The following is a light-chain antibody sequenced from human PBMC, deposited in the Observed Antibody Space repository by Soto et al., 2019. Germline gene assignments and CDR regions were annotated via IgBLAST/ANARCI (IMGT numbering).Light chain of an antibody. V-gene: IGKV3-15*01. J-gene: IGKJ4*01. CDR2: RTS. Sequence: EILLTHSPGTLSLSPGETATLSCSASQIVSDNYLAWYQQKPGQAPRLLMFRTSSRATGFPARFSGSGSGTEFNLTISSLQSEDFGVYYCQQYNNWPRATFGGGTKVDIK. CDR1: QIVSDN. CDR3: QQYNNWPRAT.